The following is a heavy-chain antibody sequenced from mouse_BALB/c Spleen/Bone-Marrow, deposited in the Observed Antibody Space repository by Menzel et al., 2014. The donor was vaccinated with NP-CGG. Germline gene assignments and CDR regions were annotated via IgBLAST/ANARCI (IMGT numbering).Heavy chain of an antibody. D-gene: IGHD1-2*01. CDR1: GYTFTSYI. CDR3: ARWHYYGAC. V-gene: IGHV1-14*01. CDR2: INPYNDDT. J-gene: IGHJ3*01. Sequence: EVQVVESGPELVKPGASVKMSCKASGYTFTSYIIHWVKQKPGPGLEWIGYINPYNDDTKYNERLRNKATLTSDKSSSTAYMELSSLTSDDSAVYYCARWHYYGACWGQGTLVTVSA.